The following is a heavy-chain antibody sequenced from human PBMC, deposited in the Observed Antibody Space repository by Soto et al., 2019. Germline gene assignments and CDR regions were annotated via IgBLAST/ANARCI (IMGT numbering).Heavy chain of an antibody. Sequence: QLQLQESGPGLVKPSETLSLTCTVSGGSISSSSYYWGWIRQPPGKGLEWIGSIYYSGSTYYNPSLKSRVTLSVDTSKNQFSPKLSSVTAADTAVYYCASPKIAFYNWFDPWGQGTLVTVSS. V-gene: IGHV4-39*01. D-gene: IGHD3-3*02. J-gene: IGHJ5*02. CDR3: ASPKIAFYNWFDP. CDR2: IYYSGST. CDR1: GGSISSSSYY.